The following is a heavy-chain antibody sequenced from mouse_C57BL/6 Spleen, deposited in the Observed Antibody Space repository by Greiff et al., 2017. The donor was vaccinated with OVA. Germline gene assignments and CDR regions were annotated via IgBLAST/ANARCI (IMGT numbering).Heavy chain of an antibody. J-gene: IGHJ1*03. V-gene: IGHV1-74*01. CDR1: GYTFTSYW. CDR3: AIPRGSSWYFDD. Sequence: QVQLKQPGAELVKPGASVKVSCKASGYTFTSYWMHWVKQRPGQGLEWIGRIHPSDSDTNYNQKFKGKATLTVDKSSSTAYMQLSSLTSEDSAVYVCAIPRGSSWYFDDWGKGTTVTVSS. CDR2: IHPSDSDT.